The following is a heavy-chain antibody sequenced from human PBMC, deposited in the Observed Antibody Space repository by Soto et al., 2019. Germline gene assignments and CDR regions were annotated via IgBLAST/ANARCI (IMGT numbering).Heavy chain of an antibody. Sequence: PGGSLRLSCAASGFSFSSYAMSWFRQAPGKGLEWVSAISGSGGSTYYADSVKGRFTISRDISKNTLYLQMNSLRAEDTAVYYCAKEHLNIVVVVAATPLYFDYWGQGTLVTVSS. CDR1: GFSFSSYA. CDR2: ISGSGGST. V-gene: IGHV3-23*01. J-gene: IGHJ4*02. D-gene: IGHD2-15*01. CDR3: AKEHLNIVVVVAATPLYFDY.